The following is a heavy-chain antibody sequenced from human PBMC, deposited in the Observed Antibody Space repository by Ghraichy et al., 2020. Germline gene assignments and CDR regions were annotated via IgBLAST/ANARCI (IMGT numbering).Heavy chain of an antibody. D-gene: IGHD3-10*01. CDR3: ARDELGETGNFDY. CDR1: GFTFSSYC. V-gene: IGHV3-74*01. J-gene: IGHJ4*02. CDR2: INSDGSST. Sequence: GGSLRLSCAASGFTFSSYCMHWVRQAPGKGLVWVSRINSDGSSTSYADSVKGRFTISRDNSKNTLYLQMNSLRAEDTAVYYCARDELGETGNFDYWGQGTLVTVSS.